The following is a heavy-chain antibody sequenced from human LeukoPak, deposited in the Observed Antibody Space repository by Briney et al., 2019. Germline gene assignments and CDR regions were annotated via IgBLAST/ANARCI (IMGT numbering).Heavy chain of an antibody. Sequence: SDTLSLTCIISDDSISSSTYYWGWIRQPPGKGLEWIGTLYYSGKTYYNPSLKSRVTMSVDTSKNQFSLKLSSVTAADTAVYYCAREGGSLDYWGQGTLVTVSS. V-gene: IGHV4-39*07. CDR2: LYYSGKT. CDR3: AREGGSLDY. CDR1: DDSISSSTYY. J-gene: IGHJ4*02. D-gene: IGHD1-26*01.